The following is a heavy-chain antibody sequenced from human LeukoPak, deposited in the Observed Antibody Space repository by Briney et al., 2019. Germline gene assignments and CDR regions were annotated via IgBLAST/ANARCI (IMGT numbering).Heavy chain of an antibody. Sequence: GGTLRLSCAASGFPFSDYYMSWIRQAPGKGLEWVSYISSSGDTIYYADSVKGRFTISRDNSKNTLYLQMNSLRAEDTAVYYCARVRNGVRGVIILPVDYWGQGTLVTVSS. CDR2: ISSSGDTI. D-gene: IGHD3-10*01. V-gene: IGHV3-11*04. CDR3: ARVRNGVRGVIILPVDY. J-gene: IGHJ4*02. CDR1: GFPFSDYY.